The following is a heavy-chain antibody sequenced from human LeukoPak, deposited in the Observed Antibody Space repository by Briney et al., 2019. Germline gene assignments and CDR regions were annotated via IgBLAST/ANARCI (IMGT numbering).Heavy chain of an antibody. CDR3: ARVGTTGTRGVDMDY. CDR2: ISPNSGGT. J-gene: IGHJ4*02. CDR1: GYTFTGYY. V-gene: IGHV1-2*02. D-gene: IGHD1-1*01. Sequence: ASVTVSCKASGYTFTGYYIQWVRHAPGQGLEWMGWISPNSGGTKYEQTFQGRVTMTRDTSITTAYMELSRLRSDDTAVYYCARVGTTGTRGVDMDYWGQGTLVTVSS.